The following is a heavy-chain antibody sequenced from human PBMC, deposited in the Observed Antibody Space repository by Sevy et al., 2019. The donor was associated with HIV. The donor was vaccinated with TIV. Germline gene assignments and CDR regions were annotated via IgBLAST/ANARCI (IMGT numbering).Heavy chain of an antibody. CDR3: AKEWTLLSDWYGEFDY. Sequence: GGSPRVSCAASGFTFTNYGMHWVRQAPGKGLEWVSGISNSGANTYYADSVRGRFTVSRDNSKNTVYLQLNSLRAEDTAIYYCAKEWTLLSDWYGEFDYWGQGTLVTVSS. D-gene: IGHD6-19*01. V-gene: IGHV3-23*01. CDR2: ISNSGANT. J-gene: IGHJ4*02. CDR1: GFTFTNYG.